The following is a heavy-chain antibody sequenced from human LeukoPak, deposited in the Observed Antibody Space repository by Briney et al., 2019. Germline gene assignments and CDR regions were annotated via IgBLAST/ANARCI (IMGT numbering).Heavy chain of an antibody. Sequence: GGSLRLSCAASGFTFSSYSMNWVRQAPGKGLEWVSSISSSSSYIYYADSVKGRFTISRDNAKNSLYLQMNSLRAEDTAVYYCASHQGGSGFLRPFDYWGQGTLVTVSS. CDR1: GFTFSSYS. CDR2: ISSSSSYI. CDR3: ASHQGGSGFLRPFDY. D-gene: IGHD3-10*01. J-gene: IGHJ4*02. V-gene: IGHV3-21*04.